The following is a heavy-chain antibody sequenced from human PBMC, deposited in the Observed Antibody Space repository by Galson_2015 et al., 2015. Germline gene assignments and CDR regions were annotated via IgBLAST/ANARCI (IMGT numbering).Heavy chain of an antibody. J-gene: IGHJ4*02. V-gene: IGHV1-3*01. D-gene: IGHD3-10*01. CDR1: GYTFTSNP. CDR2: INVGNGNT. CDR3: GRFAMNSETCDY. Sequence: SVKVSCKASGYTFTSNPIHWVRQAPGQRLEWMGWINVGNGNTKYSQKFQGRVAITRDTSASTAYMELSSLTYEDTAVYYCGRFAMNSETCDYWGQGTLVTVSS.